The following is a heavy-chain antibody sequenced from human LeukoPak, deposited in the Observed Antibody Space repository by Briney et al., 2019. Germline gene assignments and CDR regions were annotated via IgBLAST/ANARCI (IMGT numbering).Heavy chain of an antibody. J-gene: IGHJ4*02. V-gene: IGHV1-46*01. Sequence: ASVKVSCKASGYTFTSYYMHWVRQAPGQGLEWMGIINPSGGSTSYAQKFQGRVTMTRDTSTSTVYMELSSLRSEDTAVYYCASGPGRYYYDSSGYRLDYRGQGTLVTVSS. CDR3: ASGPGRYYYDSSGYRLDY. D-gene: IGHD3-22*01. CDR1: GYTFTSYY. CDR2: INPSGGST.